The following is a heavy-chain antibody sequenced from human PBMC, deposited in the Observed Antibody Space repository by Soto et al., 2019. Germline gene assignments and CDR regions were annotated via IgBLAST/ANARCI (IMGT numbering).Heavy chain of an antibody. Sequence: ASVKVSCKASGYTFTGYYMHWVRQAPGQGLEWMGWINPNSGGTNYAHKFQGRVTMTRDTSISTAYMELSRLRSDDTAVYYCARGTTPYSSSWYFDAFDIWGQGTMVT. CDR3: ARGTTPYSSSWYFDAFDI. CDR2: INPNSGGT. V-gene: IGHV1-2*07. CDR1: GYTFTGYY. D-gene: IGHD6-13*01. J-gene: IGHJ3*02.